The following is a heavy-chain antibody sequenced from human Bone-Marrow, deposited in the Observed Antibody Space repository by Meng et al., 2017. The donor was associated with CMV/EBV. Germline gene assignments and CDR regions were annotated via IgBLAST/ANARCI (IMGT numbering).Heavy chain of an antibody. CDR2: IKSDGSAT. D-gene: IGHD3-9*01. J-gene: IGHJ4*02. Sequence: AASGFSFSTYWMHWVRQAPGKGLVWVSRIKSDGSATSYADAVQGRFTISRDNAKNTLSLQMNGLRAEDAAVYYCARGPLNGLYFFDSWGQGTLVTVSS. V-gene: IGHV3-74*01. CDR1: GFSFSTYW. CDR3: ARGPLNGLYFFDS.